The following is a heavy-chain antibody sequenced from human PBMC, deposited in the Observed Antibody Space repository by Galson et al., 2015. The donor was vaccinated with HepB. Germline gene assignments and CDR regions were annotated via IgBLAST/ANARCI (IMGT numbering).Heavy chain of an antibody. CDR1: GFTFSTYA. J-gene: IGHJ4*02. D-gene: IGHD6-19*01. V-gene: IGHV3-23*01. Sequence: SLRLSCAASGFTFSTYAMSWVRQAPGKGLEWVSGISDSGGSTSYADSVKGRITISRDKSQNTLYLQMNSLRAEDTALYYCARNYILLEISSGWLWGQGTLVTVSS. CDR2: ISDSGGST. CDR3: ARNYILLEISSGWL.